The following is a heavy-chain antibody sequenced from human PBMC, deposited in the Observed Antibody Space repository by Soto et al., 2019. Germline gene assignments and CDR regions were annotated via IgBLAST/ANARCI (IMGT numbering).Heavy chain of an antibody. J-gene: IGHJ4*02. D-gene: IGHD1-26*01. Sequence: GASVKVSCKASGYTFTSYAMHWVRQAPGQRLEWMGWINAGNGNKKYPQKFQGRVTITRDTSASTAYMELSSLRTEDTAVYYCARTLVGATPADYWGQGTLVTVSS. V-gene: IGHV1-3*01. CDR1: GYTFTSYA. CDR3: ARTLVGATPADY. CDR2: INAGNGNK.